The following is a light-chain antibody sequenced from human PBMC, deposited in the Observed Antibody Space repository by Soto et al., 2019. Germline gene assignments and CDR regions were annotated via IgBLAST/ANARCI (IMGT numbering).Light chain of an antibody. J-gene: IGLJ3*02. CDR3: SSFTRSRTWV. CDR1: SSDVGAYNF. Sequence: QSVLTQPASVSGSPGHSITISCTGTSSDVGAYNFVSWYQQHPGKAPKLMIYDVSNRPSGVSDRFSGSKSGNTASLTISGLQAEDEADYYCSSFTRSRTWVFGGRTKVTVL. V-gene: IGLV2-14*03. CDR2: DVS.